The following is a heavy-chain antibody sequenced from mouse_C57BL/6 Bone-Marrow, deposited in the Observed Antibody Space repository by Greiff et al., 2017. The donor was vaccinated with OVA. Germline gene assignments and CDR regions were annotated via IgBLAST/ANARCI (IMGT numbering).Heavy chain of an antibody. J-gene: IGHJ4*01. CDR1: GYTFTDYN. CDR3: ARLGGYYYGRGSNYYAMDY. D-gene: IGHD1-1*01. V-gene: IGHV1-22*01. CDR2: INPNNGGT. Sequence: EVQLQQSGPELVKPGASVKMSCKASGYTFTDYNMHWVKQSHGKSLEWIGYINPNNGGTSYNQKFTGKATLTVNKSSSTAYMELRSLTSEDSAVYYCARLGGYYYGRGSNYYAMDYWGQGTSVTVSS.